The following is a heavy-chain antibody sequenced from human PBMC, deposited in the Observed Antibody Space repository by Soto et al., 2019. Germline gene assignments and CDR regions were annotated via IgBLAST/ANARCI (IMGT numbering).Heavy chain of an antibody. CDR3: APVSIMTTTADY. J-gene: IGHJ4*02. D-gene: IGHD4-17*01. Sequence: QLQLRESGPGLVQPSETLSLTCLVSGGSISSSTYYWGWIRQPPGKGLEWIGSIYYSGATYYNPSLMSRITTSMSRSKNHFSLKLTSVTAADTAISYCAPVSIMTTTADYWGQGTLVNVSS. CDR1: GGSISSSTYY. V-gene: IGHV4-39*02. CDR2: IYYSGAT.